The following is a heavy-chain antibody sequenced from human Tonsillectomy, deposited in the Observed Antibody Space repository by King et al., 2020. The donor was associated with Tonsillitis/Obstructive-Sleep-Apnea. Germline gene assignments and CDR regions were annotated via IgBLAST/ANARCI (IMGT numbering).Heavy chain of an antibody. Sequence: TLKESGPVLVKPPETLTLTCTVSGFSLSNARMGVSWIRQPPGKALEWVAHIFSTDEKYYSTPLKSRPSISKDTPKSQVVLTMTNMDPVETATYYCARIEGRGADITPRKGFDYWGQGTLVTVSS. V-gene: IGHV2-26*01. J-gene: IGHJ4*02. CDR2: IFSTDEK. CDR1: GFSLSNARMG. CDR3: ARIEGRGADITPRKGFDY. D-gene: IGHD6-6*01.